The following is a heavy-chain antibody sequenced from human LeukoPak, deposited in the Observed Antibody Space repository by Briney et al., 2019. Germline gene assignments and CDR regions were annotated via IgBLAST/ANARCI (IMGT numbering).Heavy chain of an antibody. CDR3: AKKYSSGWCFDY. CDR1: GFTFSSYA. J-gene: IGHJ4*02. V-gene: IGHV3-23*01. Sequence: GGSLRLSCAASGFTFSSYAMSRVRQAPGKGLEWVSAISGSGGSTYYAGSVKGRFTISRDNSKNTLYLQMNSLRAEDTAVYYCAKKYSSGWCFDYWGQGTLVTVSS. D-gene: IGHD6-19*01. CDR2: ISGSGGST.